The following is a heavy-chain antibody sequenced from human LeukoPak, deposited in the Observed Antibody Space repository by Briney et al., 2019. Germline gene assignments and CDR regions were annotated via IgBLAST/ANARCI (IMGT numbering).Heavy chain of an antibody. CDR1: GYTFTSYD. V-gene: IGHV1-8*03. CDR2: MNPNSGNT. CDR3: ARVGTRYVWGSPTSNY. D-gene: IGHD3-16*01. Sequence: ASVKVSCKASGYTFTSYDINWVRQATGQGLEWMGWMNPNSGNTGYAQKFQGRVTITRNTSISTAYMELSSLRSEDTAVYYCARVGTRYVWGSPTSNYWGQGTLVTVSS. J-gene: IGHJ4*02.